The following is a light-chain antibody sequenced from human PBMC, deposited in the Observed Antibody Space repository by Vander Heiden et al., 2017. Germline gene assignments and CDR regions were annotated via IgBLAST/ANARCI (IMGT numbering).Light chain of an antibody. CDR1: QSASSSY. CDR2: GAS. Sequence: ELVLPQSPGTLSLPPGERAPLSCGARQSASSSYLAEYQQKPGQAPRLLIYGASSRATGIPDRFSGSGSGTDFTLTISRLEPEDFAVYYCQEYGSSPPVTFGQGTRLEIK. CDR3: QEYGSSPPVT. V-gene: IGKV3-20*01. J-gene: IGKJ5*01.